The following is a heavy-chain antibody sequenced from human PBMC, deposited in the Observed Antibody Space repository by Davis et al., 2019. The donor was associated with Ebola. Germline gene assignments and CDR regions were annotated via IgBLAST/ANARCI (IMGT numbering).Heavy chain of an antibody. CDR1: GHCISCYY. V-gene: IGHV4-4*07. D-gene: IGHD4-17*01. Sequence: PSGTLSLTCTASGHCISCYYRSWVRQRAGKGLGWIGRIYTSGSTNYNPSLKSRVTMSVDTSKNQFSLKLSSVTAADTAVYYCAKESHMAVTTALYYYYYGMDVWGQGTTVTVSS. CDR3: AKESHMAVTTALYYYYYGMDV. J-gene: IGHJ6*02. CDR2: IYTSGST.